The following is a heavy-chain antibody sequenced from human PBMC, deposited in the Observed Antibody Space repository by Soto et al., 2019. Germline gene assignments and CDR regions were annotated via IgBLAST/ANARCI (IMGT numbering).Heavy chain of an antibody. J-gene: IGHJ6*03. Sequence: QVQLQQSGPGLVKPSQSLSLTCAISGDSVSRDSAAWNWIRQTPSRGLEWLGRIYYRSKWLNTYEVSVNSRITISPDTSKNQFSLQLSSVTPEDTAVYYCARGSWDDVSGHYYIDVWDEGTTVTVSS. D-gene: IGHD5-12*01. V-gene: IGHV6-1*02. CDR2: IYYRSKWLN. CDR1: GDSVSRDSAA. CDR3: ARGSWDDVSGHYYIDV.